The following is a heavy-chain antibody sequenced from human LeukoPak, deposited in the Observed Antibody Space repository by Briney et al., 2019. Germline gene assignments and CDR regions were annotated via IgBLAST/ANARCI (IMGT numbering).Heavy chain of an antibody. CDR2: ISYDGSNK. D-gene: IGHD6-13*01. CDR3: ARVGRAMTAAGFGAFDI. Sequence: GGSLRLSCAASGFTFSSYGMHWVRQAPGKGLEWVAVISYDGSNKYYADSVKGRFTISRDNPKNSLYLQMTGLRAEDTAVYYCARVGRAMTAAGFGAFDIWGQGTMVTVSS. V-gene: IGHV3-30*03. J-gene: IGHJ3*02. CDR1: GFTFSSYG.